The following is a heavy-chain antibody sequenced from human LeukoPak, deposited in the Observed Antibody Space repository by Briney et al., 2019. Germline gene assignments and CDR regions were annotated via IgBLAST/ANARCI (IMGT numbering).Heavy chain of an antibody. D-gene: IGHD3-10*01. J-gene: IGHJ4*02. CDR1: GGSISSGSYH. CDR3: AREESADPSRVL. CDR2: IYSSGST. Sequence: PSETLSLTCTVSGGSISSGSYHWSWIRQPAGKALEWIGRIYSSGSTNYDPSLKSRVTISLDMSKDYFSLKLTSGTAADTAVYYCAREESADPSRVLWGQGTPVTVSS. V-gene: IGHV4-61*02.